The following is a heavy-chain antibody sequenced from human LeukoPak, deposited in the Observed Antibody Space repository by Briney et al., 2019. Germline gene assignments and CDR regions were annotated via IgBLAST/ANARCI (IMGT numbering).Heavy chain of an antibody. V-gene: IGHV1-2*02. CDR3: ARGVTGIYYYYYMDV. D-gene: IGHD3-10*01. CDR2: INPNSGDT. CDR1: GYTFTGYF. Sequence: ASVKVSCKASGYTFTGYFMHWVRQAPGQGLEWMGWINPNSGDTNYAQKFQGGVTMTRDTSISTAYMELSRLRSDDTAVYYCARGVTGIYYYYYMDVWGKGTTVTVSS. J-gene: IGHJ6*03.